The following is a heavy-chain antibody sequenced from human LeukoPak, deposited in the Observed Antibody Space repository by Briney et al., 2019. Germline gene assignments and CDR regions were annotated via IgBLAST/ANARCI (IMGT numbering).Heavy chain of an antibody. V-gene: IGHV3-48*03. CDR3: ARDLIGDEDFDY. CDR1: GFAFSNYA. Sequence: GGSLRLSCAVSGFAFSNYAINWVRQAPGKGLEWLSYIGSNGDDKLYADSVKGRFTISRDDAKNSVYLQMNSLRDEDTALYYCARDLIGDEDFDYWGQGTLVTVSS. CDR2: IGSNGDDK. D-gene: IGHD2-15*01. J-gene: IGHJ4*02.